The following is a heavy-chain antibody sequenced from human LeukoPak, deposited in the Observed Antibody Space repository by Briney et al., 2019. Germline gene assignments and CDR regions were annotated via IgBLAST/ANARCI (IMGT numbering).Heavy chain of an antibody. CDR1: GFSVSNYY. J-gene: IGHJ5*02. V-gene: IGHV3-66*03. Sequence: PGGSLRLSCAGSGFSVSNYYMSWVRQAPGKGLEWVSLIRDSGETFYADSVKGRFTISRDNSKNTMYLQMNRLRVEDTAVYLRARDRAVTQDWVEFDPWGQGTLVTVSS. D-gene: IGHD4-17*01. CDR2: IRDSGET. CDR3: ARDRAVTQDWVEFDP.